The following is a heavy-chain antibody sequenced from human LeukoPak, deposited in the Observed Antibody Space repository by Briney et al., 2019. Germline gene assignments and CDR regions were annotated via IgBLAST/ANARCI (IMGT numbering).Heavy chain of an antibody. CDR1: GVSISSSNW. J-gene: IGHJ4*02. D-gene: IGHD2-15*01. Sequence: WESLSLTCAVSGVSISSSNWWRWVRQPPEEGVEWIGEIYHSGSTNYNPSLKSRVTISVDKSKNQFSLKLSSVTAADTAVYYCARDYCSGGSCYSDYWGQGTLVTVSS. CDR3: ARDYCSGGSCYSDY. V-gene: IGHV4-4*02. CDR2: IYHSGST.